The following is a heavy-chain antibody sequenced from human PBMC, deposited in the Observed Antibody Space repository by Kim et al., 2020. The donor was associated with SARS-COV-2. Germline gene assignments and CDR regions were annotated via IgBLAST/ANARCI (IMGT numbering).Heavy chain of an antibody. Sequence: GGSLRLSCAASGFTFSSYWMSWVRQAPGKGLEWVANIKQDGSEKYYVDSVKGRFTISRDNAKNSLYLQMNSLRAEDTAVYYCARDLYFEYYDFWSGYYTGLVFDYWGQGTLVTVSS. D-gene: IGHD3-3*01. CDR1: GFTFSSYW. V-gene: IGHV3-7*01. J-gene: IGHJ4*02. CDR2: IKQDGSEK. CDR3: ARDLYFEYYDFWSGYYTGLVFDY.